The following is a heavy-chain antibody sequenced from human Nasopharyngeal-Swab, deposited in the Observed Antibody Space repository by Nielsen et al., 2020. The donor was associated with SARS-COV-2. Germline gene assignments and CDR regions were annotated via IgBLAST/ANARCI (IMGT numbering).Heavy chain of an antibody. CDR2: INSDGSST. D-gene: IGHD5-24*01. CDR3: ARDLRDGYNLGYYYYGMDV. Sequence: GESLKISCAASGFTFSSYWMHWVRQAPGKGLVWVSRINSDGSSTSYADSVKGRFTISRDNAKNTLYLQMNSLRAEDMAVYYCARDLRDGYNLGYYYYGMDVWGQGTTVTVSS. CDR1: GFTFSSYW. V-gene: IGHV3-74*01. J-gene: IGHJ6*02.